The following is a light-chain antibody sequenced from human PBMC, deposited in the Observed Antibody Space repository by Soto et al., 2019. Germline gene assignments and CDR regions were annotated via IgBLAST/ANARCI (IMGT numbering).Light chain of an antibody. V-gene: IGLV1-51*01. CDR1: NSNIGSNY. CDR2: DNN. Sequence: QSVLTQPPSASGTPGQRVTISCSGSNSNIGSNYVFWYQHLPGTAPKLLIYDNNKRPSGIPDRFSGSKSGTSATLGITGLQTGDEADYYCGTWDSSLSAVVFGGGTKVTVL. CDR3: GTWDSSLSAVV. J-gene: IGLJ2*01.